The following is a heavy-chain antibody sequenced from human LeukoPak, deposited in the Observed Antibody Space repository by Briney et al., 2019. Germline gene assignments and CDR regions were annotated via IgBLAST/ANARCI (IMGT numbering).Heavy chain of an antibody. Sequence: PSETLSLTCTVSGGSISSYYWSWIRQPPGKGLEWIGYIYYSGSTNYNPSLKSRVTISVDTSKNQFSLKLSSVTAADTAVYYCARLGPAEYFQHWGQGTRVTVSS. CDR1: GGSISSYY. J-gene: IGHJ1*01. V-gene: IGHV4-59*08. CDR2: IYYSGST. CDR3: ARLGPAEYFQH.